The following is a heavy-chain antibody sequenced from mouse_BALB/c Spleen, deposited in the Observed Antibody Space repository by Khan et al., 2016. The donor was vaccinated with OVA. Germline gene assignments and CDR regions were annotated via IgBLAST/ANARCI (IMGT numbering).Heavy chain of an antibody. Sequence: QVPLQQSGPELVKFGASVRISCRSSGYTFTSYYIHWVKQRPGQGLEWIGWIYPGNVNIKNNEKFKGKATLTADKSSSTAYMQLSSLTSEDSAVYFCSRSGYGSIAYWGQGTLVTVSA. J-gene: IGHJ3*01. CDR3: SRSGYGSIAY. CDR1: GYTFTSYY. V-gene: IGHV1S56*01. D-gene: IGHD2-10*02. CDR2: IYPGNVNI.